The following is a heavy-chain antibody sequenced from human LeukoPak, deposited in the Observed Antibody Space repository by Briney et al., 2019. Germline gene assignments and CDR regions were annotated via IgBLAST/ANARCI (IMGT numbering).Heavy chain of an antibody. J-gene: IGHJ4*02. CDR3: ARVANPTFDY. CDR1: GFTVSSNY. Sequence: PGGSLRLSCAASGFTVSSNYMSWVRQAPGKGLEWVSVIYSGGSTYYSDSVKGRFTISRDNSKNTLYLQMNSLRAEDTAVYYCARVANPTFDYWGQGTLVTVSS. CDR2: IYSGGST. V-gene: IGHV3-53*01. D-gene: IGHD1-14*01.